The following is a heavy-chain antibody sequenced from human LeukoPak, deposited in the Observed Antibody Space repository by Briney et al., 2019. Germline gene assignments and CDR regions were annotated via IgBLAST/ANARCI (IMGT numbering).Heavy chain of an antibody. D-gene: IGHD2-2*01. CDR3: ARDQRLLGYCSSSACSPLYFDY. J-gene: IGHJ4*02. V-gene: IGHV3-7*01. CDR1: GFTFRSYW. Sequence: PGGSLRLSCAASGFTFRSYWMSWVRQAPGKGVEWVANINEDGSEIHYVDFVEGRFTISRDNAKNSLYLQMNSLRVEDTAVYYCARDQRLLGYCSSSACSPLYFDYWGQGAQVTVSS. CDR2: INEDGSEI.